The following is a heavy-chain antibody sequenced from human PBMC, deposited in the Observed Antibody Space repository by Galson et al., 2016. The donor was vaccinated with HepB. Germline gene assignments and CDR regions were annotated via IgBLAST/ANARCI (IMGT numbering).Heavy chain of an antibody. J-gene: IGHJ2*01. CDR2: IYSGGTT. D-gene: IGHD2-2*02. CDR3: ARDLTNTPSWYFDL. V-gene: IGHV3-53*01. CDR1: GFTVSSNY. Sequence: SLRLSCAASGFTVSSNYMSWVCQAPGKGLEWVSVIYSGGTTYYADSVKGRFTISRDNSKNTLYLQMNSLRAEDTAVYYCARDLTNTPSWYFDLWGRGTLVTVSS.